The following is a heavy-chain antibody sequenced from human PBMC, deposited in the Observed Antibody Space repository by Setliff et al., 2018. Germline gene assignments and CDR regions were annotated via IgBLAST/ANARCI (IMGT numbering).Heavy chain of an antibody. CDR2: IYYSGST. V-gene: IGHV4-39*01. J-gene: IGHJ4*02. CDR3: ARYNYYDSSGYFLTFDY. Sequence: SETLSLTCTVSGGSISSSSYYWGWIRQPPGKGLEWIGSIYYSGSTYYNPSLKSRVTISVDTSKNQFSPKLSSVTAADTAVYYCARYNYYDSSGYFLTFDYWGQGTLVTVSS. CDR1: GGSISSSSYY. D-gene: IGHD3-22*01.